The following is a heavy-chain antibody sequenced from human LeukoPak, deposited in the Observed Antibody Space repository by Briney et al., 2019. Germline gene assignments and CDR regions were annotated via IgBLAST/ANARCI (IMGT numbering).Heavy chain of an antibody. CDR2: ISAYNGNT. D-gene: IGHD1-26*01. V-gene: IGHV1-18*01. Sequence: GASVKVSCKASGYTFTSYGISWVRQAPGQGLEWMGWISAYNGNTNYAQKLQGRVTMTTDTSTSTAYMELRSLRSDDTAVYYCASIVGANPRQTAFDPWGQGTLVTVSS. CDR1: GYTFTSYG. CDR3: ASIVGANPRQTAFDP. J-gene: IGHJ5*02.